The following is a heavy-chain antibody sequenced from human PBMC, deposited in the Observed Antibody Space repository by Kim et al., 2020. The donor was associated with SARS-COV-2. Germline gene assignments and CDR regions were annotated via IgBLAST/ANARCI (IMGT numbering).Heavy chain of an antibody. V-gene: IGHV4-39*07. CDR3: ARARSGSYNLRDYGMDV. D-gene: IGHD3-10*01. CDR2: IYYSGST. J-gene: IGHJ6*02. Sequence: SETLSLTCTVSGGSISSSSYCWGWIRQPPGKGLEWIGSIYYSGSTYYNPSLKSRVTISVDTSKNQFSLKLSSVTAADTAVYYCARARSGSYNLRDYGMDVWGQGTTVTVSS. CDR1: GGSISSSSYC.